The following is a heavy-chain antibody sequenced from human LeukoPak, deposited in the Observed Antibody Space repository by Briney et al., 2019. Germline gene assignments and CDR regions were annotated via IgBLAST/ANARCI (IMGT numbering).Heavy chain of an antibody. V-gene: IGHV4-59*12. J-gene: IGHJ3*02. CDR3: ARDHHRRYYDDQARDTFDI. CDR1: GGSISSCY. CDR2: IYHSGST. D-gene: IGHD3-22*01. Sequence: PSETLSLTCTVSGGSISSCYWSWIRQPPGKGLEWIGSIYHSGSTYYNPSLKSRVTISVDTSKNQFSLRLRSVTAADTAVYYCARDHHRRYYDDQARDTFDIWGQGTMVIVSS.